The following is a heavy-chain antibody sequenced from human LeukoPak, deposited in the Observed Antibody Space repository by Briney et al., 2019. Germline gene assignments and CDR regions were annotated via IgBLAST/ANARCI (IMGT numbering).Heavy chain of an antibody. V-gene: IGHV3-30*02. CDR3: AKDHGFWSGFLF. CDR2: IRSDGNVT. D-gene: IGHD3-3*01. Sequence: GGSLRLSCEASGFLFRSNGMHWVRQAPGKGREWVAFIRSDGNVTKYLDSIKGRFTISRDNSKNILYLQLNDVRPDDTAVYFCAKDHGFWSGFLFWGQGTLVTVSS. CDR1: GFLFRSNG. J-gene: IGHJ4*02.